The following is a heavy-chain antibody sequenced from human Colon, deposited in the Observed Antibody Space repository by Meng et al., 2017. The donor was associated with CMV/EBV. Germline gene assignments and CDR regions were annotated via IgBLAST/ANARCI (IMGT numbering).Heavy chain of an antibody. CDR1: GFTFTDYA. CDR3: ATSPQPSGGSYWDYYFDN. CDR2: ICGSGANA. V-gene: IGHV3-23*01. D-gene: IGHD3-10*01. Sequence: GESLKISCAASGFTFTDYAVSWVRQAPGKGLEWVSGICGSGANAFHADSLRGRFTISRDNSKNTVYLQMSSLRADDTAVYYCATSPQPSGGSYWDYYFDNWGQGTLVTVSS. J-gene: IGHJ4*02.